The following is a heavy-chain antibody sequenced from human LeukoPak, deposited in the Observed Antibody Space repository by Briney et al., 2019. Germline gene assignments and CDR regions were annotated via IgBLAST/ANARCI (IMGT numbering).Heavy chain of an antibody. J-gene: IGHJ4*02. CDR3: ARDSTVRWSY. CDR1: GFTVSSSY. D-gene: IGHD3-3*01. CDR2: IYSGGST. V-gene: IGHV3-53*01. Sequence: PGGSLRLSCAASGFTVSSSYMSWVRQAPGKGLEWVSIIYSGGSTYYADSVKGRFTISRDNSKKPLYLQMNSLRAEDTAVYYCARDSTVRWSYWGQGTLVTVS.